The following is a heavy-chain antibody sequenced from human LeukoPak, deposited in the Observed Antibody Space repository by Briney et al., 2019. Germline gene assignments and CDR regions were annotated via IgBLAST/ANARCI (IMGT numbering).Heavy chain of an antibody. CDR1: GGSISSYY. Sequence: NPSETLSLTCTVSGGSISSYYWSWIRQPPGKGLEWIGYIYYSGSTNYNPSLKSRVTISVDPSKNQFSLKLSSVTAADTAVYYCARRQGRGWYFDLWGRGTLVTVSS. CDR3: ARRQGRGWYFDL. CDR2: IYYSGST. V-gene: IGHV4-59*08. D-gene: IGHD3-10*01. J-gene: IGHJ2*01.